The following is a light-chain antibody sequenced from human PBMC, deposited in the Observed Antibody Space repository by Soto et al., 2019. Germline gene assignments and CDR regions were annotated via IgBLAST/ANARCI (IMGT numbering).Light chain of an antibody. V-gene: IGKV1-5*03. CDR2: KAS. J-gene: IGKJ1*01. CDR1: QSISSW. Sequence: DIQMTQSPSTLSASVGDRVTITCRASQSISSWLVWYQQKPGKAPKLLIYKASTLESGVPSRFSGSGSGTEFTLTISSLHPDDFATYYCQQYITYWTFGQGTKV. CDR3: QQYITYWT.